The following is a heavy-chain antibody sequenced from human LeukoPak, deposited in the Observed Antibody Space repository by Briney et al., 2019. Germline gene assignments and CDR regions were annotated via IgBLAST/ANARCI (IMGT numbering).Heavy chain of an antibody. Sequence: PSETLSLTCAVYGGSFSGYYWSWIRLPPGKGLEWIGEINHSGSTNYNPSLKSRVTISVDTSKNQFSLKLSSVTAADTAVYYCARGQGRIAVAGRIDYWGQGTLVTVSS. J-gene: IGHJ4*02. CDR3: ARGQGRIAVAGRIDY. CDR1: GGSFSGYY. CDR2: INHSGST. D-gene: IGHD6-19*01. V-gene: IGHV4-34*01.